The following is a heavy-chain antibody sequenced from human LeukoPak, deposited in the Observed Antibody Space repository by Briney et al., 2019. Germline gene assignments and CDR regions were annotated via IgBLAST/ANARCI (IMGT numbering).Heavy chain of an antibody. CDR3: ARASSPPNDYGDPYYFDY. Sequence: ASVKVSCKASGGTFSSYATSWVRQAPGQGLEWMGGIIPIFGTANYAQKFQGRVTITADESTSTAYMELSSLRSEDTAVYYCARASSPPNDYGDPYYFDYWGQGTLVTVSS. D-gene: IGHD4-17*01. CDR2: IIPIFGTA. CDR1: GGTFSSYA. J-gene: IGHJ4*02. V-gene: IGHV1-69*13.